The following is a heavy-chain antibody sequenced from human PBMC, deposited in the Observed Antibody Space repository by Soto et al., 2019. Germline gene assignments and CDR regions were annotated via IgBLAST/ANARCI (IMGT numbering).Heavy chain of an antibody. D-gene: IGHD3-22*01. J-gene: IGHJ4*02. Sequence: QVQLVQSGAEVKKPGSSVKVSCKASGGTFSSYTISWVRQAPGQGLEWMGRIIPILGIANYAQKFQGRVTITADKATSTAYMELSSLISEDTAVYCCASHEDDSSGCYSFYCGQGTLVTVST. CDR2: IIPILGIA. CDR3: ASHEDDSSGCYSFY. V-gene: IGHV1-69*02. CDR1: GGTFSSYT.